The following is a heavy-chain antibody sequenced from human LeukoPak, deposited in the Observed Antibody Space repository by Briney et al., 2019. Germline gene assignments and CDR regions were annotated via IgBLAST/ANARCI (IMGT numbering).Heavy chain of an antibody. Sequence: PGGSLRLSXAASGFSFDDYGMSWVRQAPGKGLEWVSGINWNGGSTCYADSVKGRFTISRDNAKNSLYLQMNSLRAEDTALYYCARVPQGVGASPAGTFDIWGQGTMVTVSS. CDR2: INWNGGST. V-gene: IGHV3-20*04. J-gene: IGHJ3*02. D-gene: IGHD1-26*01. CDR1: GFSFDDYG. CDR3: ARVPQGVGASPAGTFDI.